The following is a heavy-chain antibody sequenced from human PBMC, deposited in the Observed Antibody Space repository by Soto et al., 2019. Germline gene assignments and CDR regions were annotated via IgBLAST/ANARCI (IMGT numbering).Heavy chain of an antibody. V-gene: IGHV3-33*01. D-gene: IGHD3-3*01. Sequence: GGSLRLSCAASGFTFSTYGMHWVCQAPGQSQEWLAVIWYDGSNKYYADSVTGRFTISRDNSKNTLYLQMNSLRAEDTAVYHRPRDYPPGPLFWSGSPCDYWGQGILLTVSS. J-gene: IGHJ4*02. CDR2: IWYDGSNK. CDR1: GFTFSTYG. CDR3: PRDYPPGPLFWSGSPCDY.